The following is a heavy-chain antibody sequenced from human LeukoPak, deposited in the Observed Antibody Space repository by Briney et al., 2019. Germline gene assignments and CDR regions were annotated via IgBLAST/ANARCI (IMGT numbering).Heavy chain of an antibody. CDR1: GFTFSSYA. J-gene: IGHJ4*02. CDR2: ISYDGSNK. Sequence: GGSLRLSCAASGFTFSSYAMRWVRQAPGKGLEWVAVISYDGSNKYYADSVKGRFTISRDNSKNTLYLQMNSLRAEDTAVYYCARSVEGTTDYWGQGTLVPVSS. CDR3: ARSVEGTTDY. D-gene: IGHD2/OR15-2a*01. V-gene: IGHV3-30*04.